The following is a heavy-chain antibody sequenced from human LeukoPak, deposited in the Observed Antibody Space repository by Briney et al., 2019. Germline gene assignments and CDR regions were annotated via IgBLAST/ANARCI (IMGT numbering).Heavy chain of an antibody. CDR1: GFSVSDYS. D-gene: IGHD3-16*01. V-gene: IGHV3-11*05. Sequence: GGPLRLSCAASGFSVSDYSISWIRQSPGKGPEWISYVMSGRGSTNYADSVKGRFTISRDNAKNSVALQLDGLRADDTAVYFCTRERRGSYYAFESWGQGTLVTVPS. CDR2: VMSGRGST. J-gene: IGHJ4*02. CDR3: TRERRGSYYAFES.